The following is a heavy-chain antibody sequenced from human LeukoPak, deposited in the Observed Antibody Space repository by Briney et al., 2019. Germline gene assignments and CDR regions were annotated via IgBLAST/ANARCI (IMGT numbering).Heavy chain of an antibody. Sequence: ASVKVSCKASGYTFTSYGISWVRQAPGQGLEWMGWINPNSGGTNYAQKFQGWVTMTRDTSISTAYMELSRLRSDDTAVYYCARYDPAGGGMDVWGQGTTVTVSS. D-gene: IGHD3-16*01. CDR2: INPNSGGT. J-gene: IGHJ6*02. CDR1: GYTFTSYG. CDR3: ARYDPAGGGMDV. V-gene: IGHV1-2*04.